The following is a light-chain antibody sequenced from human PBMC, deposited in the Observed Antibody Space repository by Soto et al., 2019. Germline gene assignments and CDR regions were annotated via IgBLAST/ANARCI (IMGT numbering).Light chain of an antibody. V-gene: IGLV2-11*01. CDR2: NVN. CDR1: SSDVGGYNY. CDR3: CSYAVTDVV. J-gene: IGLJ2*01. Sequence: HSVLTQPRSVSGSPGQSVTISCTGTSSDVGGYNYVSWYQQHPGKAPKLMIYNVNRRPSGVPDRFSGSKSGNTASLTISGLQAEDEADYYCCSYAVTDVVFGGGTQLTVL.